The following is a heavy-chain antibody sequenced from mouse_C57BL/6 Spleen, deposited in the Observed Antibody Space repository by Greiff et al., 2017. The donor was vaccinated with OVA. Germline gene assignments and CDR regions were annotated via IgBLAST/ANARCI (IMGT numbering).Heavy chain of an antibody. J-gene: IGHJ3*01. CDR1: GFSLTSYA. CDR2: IWTGGGT. Sequence: QVQLKQSGPGLVAPSQSLSITCTVSGFSLTSYAISWVRQPPGKGLEWLGVIWTGGGTNYNSALKSRLSISKDNSKSQVFLKMNSLQTDDTARYYCARGDYYGSSYGGWFAYWGQGTLVTVSA. D-gene: IGHD1-1*01. CDR3: ARGDYYGSSYGGWFAY. V-gene: IGHV2-9-1*01.